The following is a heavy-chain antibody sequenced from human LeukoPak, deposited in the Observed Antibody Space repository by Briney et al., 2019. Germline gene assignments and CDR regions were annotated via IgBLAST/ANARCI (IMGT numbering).Heavy chain of an antibody. V-gene: IGHV3-9*01. CDR3: AKTHDGSGFLNDAYDV. CDR2: ITCNSGRV. CDR1: GFTFRDFA. J-gene: IGHJ3*01. D-gene: IGHD3-22*01. Sequence: PGGSLRLSCAGTGFTFRDFAMHWVRQAPGKGLEWVAGITCNSGRVDYADSVKGRFTISRDNARKSVYLQMSSLRPGDTAFYYCAKTHDGSGFLNDAYDVWGQGAMVTVSS.